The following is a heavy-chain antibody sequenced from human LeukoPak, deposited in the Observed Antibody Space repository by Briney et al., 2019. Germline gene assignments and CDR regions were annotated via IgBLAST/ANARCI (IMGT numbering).Heavy chain of an antibody. J-gene: IGHJ4*02. CDR2: IIPIFGTA. CDR1: GGTFSSYA. CDR3: ARGRDGYNYYFDY. Sequence: SVEVSCKASGGTFSSYAISWVRQAPGQGLEWMGRIIPIFGTANYAQKFQGRVTITTDESTSTAYMELSSLRSEDTAVYYCARGRDGYNYYFDYWGQGTLVTVSS. D-gene: IGHD5-24*01. V-gene: IGHV1-69*05.